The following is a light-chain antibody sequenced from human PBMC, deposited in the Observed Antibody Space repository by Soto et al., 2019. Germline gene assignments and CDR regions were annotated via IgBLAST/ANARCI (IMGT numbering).Light chain of an antibody. Sequence: DVQMTQSPSSLSASVGDRVAITFRASQSISTYLNWYQQKPGKAPKLLISGASSLRSGVPSRFSGSGSGTDFTLTISNLQPEDFATYYCQQIYNTPPWTFGQGTKVDIK. CDR1: QSISTY. V-gene: IGKV1-39*01. CDR3: QQIYNTPPWT. CDR2: GAS. J-gene: IGKJ1*01.